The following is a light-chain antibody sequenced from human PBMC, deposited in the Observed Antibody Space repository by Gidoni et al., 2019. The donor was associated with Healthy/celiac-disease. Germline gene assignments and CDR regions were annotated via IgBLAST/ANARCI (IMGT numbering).Light chain of an antibody. CDR3: QAWDSSTAV. Sequence: SYELTQPPSVSGSPGQTASITCSGDKLGDKYACWYQQKPGQSPVLVIYQDSKRPAGIPERFSGSNSGNTATLTIRGTQAMDEADYYCQAWDSSTAVFGGGTKLTVL. V-gene: IGLV3-1*01. CDR1: KLGDKY. CDR2: QDS. J-gene: IGLJ2*01.